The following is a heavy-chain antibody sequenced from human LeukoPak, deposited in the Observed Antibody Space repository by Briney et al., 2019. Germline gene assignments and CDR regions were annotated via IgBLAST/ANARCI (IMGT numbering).Heavy chain of an antibody. D-gene: IGHD3-10*01. CDR3: ARGHHGSGSYSS. Sequence: SETLSLTCAVYGGSSSGYYWSWIRQPPGKGLEWIGEINHSGSTNYNPSLTSRVTISVDTSKNQFSLKLSSVTAADTAVYYCARGHHGSGSYSSWGQGTLVTVSS. CDR2: INHSGST. J-gene: IGHJ4*02. V-gene: IGHV4-34*01. CDR1: GGSSSGYY.